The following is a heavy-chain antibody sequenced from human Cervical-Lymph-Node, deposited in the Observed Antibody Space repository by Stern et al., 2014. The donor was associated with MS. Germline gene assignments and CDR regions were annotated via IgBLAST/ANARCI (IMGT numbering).Heavy chain of an antibody. CDR3: ARGYSSGWYAGSDY. CDR2: ISGSTSYT. V-gene: IGHV3-11*06. Sequence: VQLVESGGGLVKPGGSLRPSCAASGFSFSDYYMSWIRQAPGKGLEWVTYISGSTSYTKYADSVKGRFTISRDNTKNSLYLQMNSLSAEDTAVYYCARGYSSGWYAGSDYWGQGSLVTVSS. D-gene: IGHD6-19*01. J-gene: IGHJ4*02. CDR1: GFSFSDYY.